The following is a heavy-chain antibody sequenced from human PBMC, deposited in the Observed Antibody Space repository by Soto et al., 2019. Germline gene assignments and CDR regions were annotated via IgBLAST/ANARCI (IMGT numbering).Heavy chain of an antibody. D-gene: IGHD6-13*01. CDR1: GYTFTGYY. V-gene: IGHV1-2*02. J-gene: IGHJ4*02. Sequence: ASVKVSCKASGYTFTGYYMHWVRQAPGQGLEWMGWINPNSGGTNYAQKFQGRVTMTRDTSISTAYMELSSLRSDDTAVYYCARASSSWYVERQRGNDYWGQGTLVTVSS. CDR3: ARASSSWYVERQRGNDY. CDR2: INPNSGGT.